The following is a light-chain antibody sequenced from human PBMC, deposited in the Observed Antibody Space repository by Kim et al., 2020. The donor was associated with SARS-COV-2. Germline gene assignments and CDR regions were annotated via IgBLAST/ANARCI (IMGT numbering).Light chain of an antibody. V-gene: IGKV3-11*01. CDR3: QQRSYRPLT. CDR2: GAS. Sequence: EIVLTQSPATLSLSPGERATLSCRASQSVDSYLAWYQQKPGQSPRLLIYGASNRVTGIPARFSGRGSGTDFTLTISNLEPEDFAVYYCQQRSYRPLTFGGGTKVDI. J-gene: IGKJ4*01. CDR1: QSVDSY.